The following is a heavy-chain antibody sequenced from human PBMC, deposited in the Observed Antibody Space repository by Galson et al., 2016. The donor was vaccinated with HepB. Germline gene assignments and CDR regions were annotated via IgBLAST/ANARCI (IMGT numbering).Heavy chain of an antibody. D-gene: IGHD2-21*02. CDR2: ISYDAQNV. Sequence: SLRLSCAASGFTLSNSAMHWVRQAPGKGLERVAKISYDAQNVYYAESLRGRSAISRDYSKNAPYLEMNSLRVEDTAVYYCAADATTIVTAFDYWGQGTLVTVSS. V-gene: IGHV3-30*03. CDR3: AADATTIVTAFDY. J-gene: IGHJ4*02. CDR1: GFTLSNSA.